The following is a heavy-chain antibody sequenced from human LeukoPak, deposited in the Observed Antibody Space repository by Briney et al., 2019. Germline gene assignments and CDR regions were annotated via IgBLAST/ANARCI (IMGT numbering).Heavy chain of an antibody. CDR2: IIPIFGTA. CDR3: ARVNVEYSTRAGDY. CDR1: GGTFSSYA. V-gene: IGHV1-69*05. Sequence: SVKVSCKASGGTFSSYAISWVRQAPGQGLEWMGRIIPIFGTANYAQKFQGRVTMTRDTSTSTVYMDLSSLKFEDTAVYYCARVNVEYSTRAGDYWGQGTLVTVSS. J-gene: IGHJ4*02. D-gene: IGHD2/OR15-2a*01.